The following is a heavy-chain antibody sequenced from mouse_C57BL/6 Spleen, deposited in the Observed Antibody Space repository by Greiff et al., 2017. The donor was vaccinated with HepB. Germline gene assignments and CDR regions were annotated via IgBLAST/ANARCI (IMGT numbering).Heavy chain of an antibody. CDR3: AREDEYYAMDY. Sequence: QVQLKQPGAELVKPGASVKLSCKASGYTFTSYWMHWVKQRPGQGLEWIGMIHPNSGSTNYNEKFKSKATLTVDKSSSTTYMHLSSLTSEDSAVYYCAREDEYYAMDYWGQGTSVTVSS. V-gene: IGHV1-64*01. CDR1: GYTFTSYW. J-gene: IGHJ4*01. CDR2: IHPNSGST.